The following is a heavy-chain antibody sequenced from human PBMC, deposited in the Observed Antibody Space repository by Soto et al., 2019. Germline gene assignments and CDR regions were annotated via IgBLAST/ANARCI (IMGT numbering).Heavy chain of an antibody. CDR1: GGSISSYY. J-gene: IGHJ4*02. CDR3: ARWGGAAVDY. V-gene: IGHV4-59*08. D-gene: IGHD3-16*01. CDR2: IYYSGST. Sequence: QVQLQESGPGLVKPSETLSLTCTVSGGSISSYYWSWIRQPPGKGLEWIGYIYYSGSTNYNPSLNKRVTISADTSNNQTSLKLRSVTAADASVYYCARWGGAAVDYWGQGTLVTVSS.